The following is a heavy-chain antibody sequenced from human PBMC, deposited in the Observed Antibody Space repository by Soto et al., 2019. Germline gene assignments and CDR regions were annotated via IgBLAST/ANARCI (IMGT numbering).Heavy chain of an antibody. D-gene: IGHD2-2*01. V-gene: IGHV4-4*07. CDR3: ARGAGYCSSTSCRNSYYFAV. J-gene: IGHJ1*01. Sequence: SETLSLTCTVSGGSISSYYWSWIRQPAGKGLEWIGRIYTSGSTNYNPSLKSRVTMSVDTSKNQFSLKLSSVTAADTAVYYCARGAGYCSSTSCRNSYYFAVCGQGTLVT. CDR1: GGSISSYY. CDR2: IYTSGST.